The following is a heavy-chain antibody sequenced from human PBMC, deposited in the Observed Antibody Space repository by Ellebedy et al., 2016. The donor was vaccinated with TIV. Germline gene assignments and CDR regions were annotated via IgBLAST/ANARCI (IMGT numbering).Heavy chain of an antibody. CDR2: INPNSGAT. CDR1: GYNFIAYY. CDR3: ARVKQILAQGQTFGLDV. D-gene: IGHD3-3*02. V-gene: IGHV1-2*02. J-gene: IGHJ6*02. Sequence: AASVKVSCKASGYNFIAYYIHWVRQAPGQGLEWMGWINPNSGATNYAQKFHGRVPVARDTSITTAYMELSSLTSDDTAMYYCARVKQILAQGQTFGLDVWGRGTTVTVSS.